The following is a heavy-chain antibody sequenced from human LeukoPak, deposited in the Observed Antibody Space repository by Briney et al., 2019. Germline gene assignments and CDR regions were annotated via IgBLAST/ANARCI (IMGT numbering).Heavy chain of an antibody. CDR2: IKQDGSEK. Sequence: PGGSLRLSCAASGFTFSTYWMSWVCQAPGKGLEWVANIKQDGSEKYYVDSLKGRFTISRDNAKNSLYLQMNGLRDEDTAVYYCARDGTIAARPTWGQGTLVTVSS. D-gene: IGHD6-6*01. CDR1: GFTFSTYW. J-gene: IGHJ5*02. V-gene: IGHV3-7*01. CDR3: ARDGTIAARPT.